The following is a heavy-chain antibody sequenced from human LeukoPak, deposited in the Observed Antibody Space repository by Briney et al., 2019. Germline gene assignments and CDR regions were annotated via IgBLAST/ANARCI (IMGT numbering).Heavy chain of an antibody. V-gene: IGHV1-2*02. CDR3: ASTVTTFDWFDP. Sequence: ASVKVSCKASGYTFTGYYMHWVRQAPGQGLEWMGWINPNSGGTNYAQKFQGRVTTTRDTSISTAYMELSRLRSDDTAVYYCASTVTTFDWFDPWGQGTLVTVSS. D-gene: IGHD4-17*01. J-gene: IGHJ5*02. CDR2: INPNSGGT. CDR1: GYTFTGYY.